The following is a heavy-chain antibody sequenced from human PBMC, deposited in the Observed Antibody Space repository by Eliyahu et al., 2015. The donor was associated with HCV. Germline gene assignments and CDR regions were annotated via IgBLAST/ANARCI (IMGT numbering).Heavy chain of an antibody. J-gene: IGHJ6*02. D-gene: IGHD5-24*01. CDR3: ARLGDGYNCPPTCYYYYGMDV. V-gene: IGHV4-39*01. CDR2: IYYSGST. Sequence: GKGLEWIGSIYYSGSTYYNPSLKSRVTISVDTPKNQFSLKLSSVTAADTAVYYCARLGDGYNCPPTCYYYYGMDVWGQGTTVTVSS.